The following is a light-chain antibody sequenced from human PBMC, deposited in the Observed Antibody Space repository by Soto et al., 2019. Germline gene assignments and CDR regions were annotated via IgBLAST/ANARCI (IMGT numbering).Light chain of an antibody. V-gene: IGKV3-20*01. CDR1: QRGRSSY. CDR3: QQYGSAPWT. J-gene: IGKJ1*01. CDR2: GAS. Sequence: EIVLTQSPGTLSLSPGESATLSCRASQRGRSSYLAWYQQKPGQAPRLLIYGASSRATGIPDRFSGSGSGTEFTLTISRLEPEDFAVYSCQQYGSAPWTFGQGTKVEIK.